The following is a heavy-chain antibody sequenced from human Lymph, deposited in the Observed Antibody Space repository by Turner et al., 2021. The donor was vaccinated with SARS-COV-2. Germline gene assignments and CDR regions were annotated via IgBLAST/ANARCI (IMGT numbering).Heavy chain of an antibody. CDR2: MKPNSGNT. CDR1: GYTFTSYD. Sequence: QVQLVQSGAEVKKPGASVKVFCKASGYTFTSYDINWVRQATGQGLEWMGWMKPNSGNTGHAQKFQGRVAMTRNTSISTAYMELSSLRSEDTAVYYCARAAQLTVWFDPWGQGTLVTVSS. V-gene: IGHV1-8*01. J-gene: IGHJ5*02. CDR3: ARAAQLTVWFDP. D-gene: IGHD3-9*01.